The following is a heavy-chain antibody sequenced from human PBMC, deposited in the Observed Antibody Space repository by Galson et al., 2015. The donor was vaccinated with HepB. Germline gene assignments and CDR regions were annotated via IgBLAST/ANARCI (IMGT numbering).Heavy chain of an antibody. J-gene: IGHJ4*02. CDR1: GFIFKHYA. V-gene: IGHV3-23*01. CDR2: IPFGGGTT. D-gene: IGHD1-26*01. Sequence: SLRLSCAASGFIFKHYAVGWVRQAPGKWLEWVPIIPFGGGTTYYADSVKGRFFISRDNSKKTLFLDMNSLRAEDTAVYYCAKLPYRGSYYDNAHYYFDNWCQGTLVTVSS. CDR3: AKLPYRGSYYDNAHYYFDN.